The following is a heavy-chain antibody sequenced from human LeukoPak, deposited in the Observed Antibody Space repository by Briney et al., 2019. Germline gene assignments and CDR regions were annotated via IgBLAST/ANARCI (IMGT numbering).Heavy chain of an antibody. CDR2: IYPGDSDT. V-gene: IGHV5-51*01. CDR3: ARKLSREGEGVDY. J-gene: IGHJ4*02. D-gene: IGHD3-16*01. CDR1: GYIFTSYW. Sequence: GESLEISCKGSGYIFTSYWIGWVRQMPGKGLEWMGIIYPGDSDTRYSPSFQGQVTISADKSISTAYLQWSSLKASDTAMYYCARKLSREGEGVDYWGQGTLVTVSS.